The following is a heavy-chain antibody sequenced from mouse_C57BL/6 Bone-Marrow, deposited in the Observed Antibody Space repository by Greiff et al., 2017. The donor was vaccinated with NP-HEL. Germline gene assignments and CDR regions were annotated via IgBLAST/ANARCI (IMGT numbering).Heavy chain of an antibody. CDR3: ARANGYDERTWFAY. Sequence: DVQLVESGPGLVKPSQSLSLTCSVTGYSITSGYYWNWIRQFPGNKLEWMGYISYDGSNNYNPSLKNRISITRDTSKNQFFLKLNSVTTEDTATYYCARANGYDERTWFAYWGQGTLVTVSA. J-gene: IGHJ3*01. V-gene: IGHV3-6*01. CDR2: ISYDGSN. CDR1: GYSITSGYY. D-gene: IGHD2-2*01.